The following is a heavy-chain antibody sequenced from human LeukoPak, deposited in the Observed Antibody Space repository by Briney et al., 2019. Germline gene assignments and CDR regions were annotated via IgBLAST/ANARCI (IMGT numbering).Heavy chain of an antibody. CDR1: GGTFSSYA. V-gene: IGHV1-69*05. D-gene: IGHD5-24*01. CDR3: ASDELGRDGYNYLDAFDT. CDR2: IIPIFGTA. J-gene: IGHJ3*02. Sequence: SVKVCCKASGGTFSSYAIIWVRQAPGQGLEWMGGIIPIFGTANYAQKFQGRVTITTDESTSTAYMELSSLRSEDTAVYYCASDELGRDGYNYLDAFDTWGQGTMVTVSS.